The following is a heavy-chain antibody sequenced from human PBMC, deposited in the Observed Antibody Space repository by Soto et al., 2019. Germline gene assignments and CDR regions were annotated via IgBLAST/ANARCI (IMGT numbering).Heavy chain of an antibody. CDR1: RFTFSSYG. CDR2: ISYDGSNK. CDR3: AKALDYYGSGSPDY. D-gene: IGHD3-10*01. J-gene: IGHJ4*02. V-gene: IGHV3-30*18. Sequence: QVQLVESGGGVVQPGRSLRLSCAASRFTFSSYGMHWVRQAPGKGLEWVAVISYDGSNKYYADSVKGRFTISRDNSKNTLYLQMNSLRAEDTAVYYCAKALDYYGSGSPDYWGQGTLVTVSS.